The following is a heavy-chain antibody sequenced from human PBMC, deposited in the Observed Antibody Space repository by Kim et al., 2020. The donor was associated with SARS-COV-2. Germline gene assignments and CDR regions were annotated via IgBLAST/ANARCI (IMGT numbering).Heavy chain of an antibody. CDR2: ISYDGSNK. CDR3: ARDLTPSSGYPSQYYYGMDV. Sequence: GGSLRLSCAASGFTFSSYAMHWVRQAPGKGLEWVAVISYDGSNKYYADSVKGRFTISRDNSKNTLYLQMNSLRAEDTAVYYCARDLTPSSGYPSQYYYGMDVWGQGTTVTVSS. V-gene: IGHV3-30*04. D-gene: IGHD3-22*01. J-gene: IGHJ6*02. CDR1: GFTFSSYA.